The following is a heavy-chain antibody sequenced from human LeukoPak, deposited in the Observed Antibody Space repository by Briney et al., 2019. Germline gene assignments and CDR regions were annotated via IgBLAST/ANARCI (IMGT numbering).Heavy chain of an antibody. CDR2: IYYSGST. Sequence: SETLSLTCTVSGGSTSSYYWSWIRQPPGKGLEWIGYIYYSGSTNYNPSLKSRVTISVDTSKNQFSLKLSSVTAADTAVYYCARDLEGYDYVWGSYRPSNWFDPWGQGTLVTVSS. CDR1: GGSTSSYY. V-gene: IGHV4-59*01. J-gene: IGHJ5*02. D-gene: IGHD3-16*02. CDR3: ARDLEGYDYVWGSYRPSNWFDP.